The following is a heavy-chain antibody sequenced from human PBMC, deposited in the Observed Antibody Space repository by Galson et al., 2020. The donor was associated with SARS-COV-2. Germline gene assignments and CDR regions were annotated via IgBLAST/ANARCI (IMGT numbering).Heavy chain of an antibody. V-gene: IGHV1-2*02. CDR3: ASDCSGCSCSIKDIAGVEY. Sequence: ASVKVSCKASGYTFTGYYIHWVRQAPGQGLEWMGWMNPNSGGTNYAQNFQGRVTMTWDTSITTAYMELSRLRSHDTAVYYCASDCSGCSCSIKDIAGVEYGGQGTLVTVSS. CDR1: GYTFTGYY. J-gene: IGHJ4*02. CDR2: MNPNSGGT. D-gene: IGHD2-15*01.